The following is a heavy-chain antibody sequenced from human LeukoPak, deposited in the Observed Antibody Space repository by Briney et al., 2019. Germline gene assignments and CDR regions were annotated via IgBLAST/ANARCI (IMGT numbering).Heavy chain of an antibody. CDR1: AFKIDHSA. V-gene: IGHV3-9*01. CDR2: ITWNSDFI. J-gene: IGHJ4*02. CDR3: TKDVADYVWGEYRHFDK. Sequence: SLRLSCAAPAFKIDHSAMPWVRQVTGKGVERVAGITWNSDFIAFVESLKDRFSISRDNGKKPLSLQMKILRHEDTALYNCTKDVADYVWGEYRHFDKGGQGAVVSVSS. D-gene: IGHD3-16*01.